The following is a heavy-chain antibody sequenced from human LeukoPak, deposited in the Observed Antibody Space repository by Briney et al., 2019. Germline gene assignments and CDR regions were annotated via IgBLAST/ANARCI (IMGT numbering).Heavy chain of an antibody. J-gene: IGHJ4*02. V-gene: IGHV3-30*02. Sequence: PGGSLRLSCAASGFTFSSYGMHWVRQAPGKGLEWVAFIRYDGSNKYYADSVKGRFTISRDNSKNTLYLQMNSLRAEDTAVYYCTHQEGEYSSSIDYWGQGTLVTVSS. CDR1: GFTFSSYG. CDR2: IRYDGSNK. CDR3: THQEGEYSSSIDY. D-gene: IGHD6-6*01.